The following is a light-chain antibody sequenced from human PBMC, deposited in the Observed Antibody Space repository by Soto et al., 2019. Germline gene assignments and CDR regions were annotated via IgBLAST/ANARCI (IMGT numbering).Light chain of an antibody. CDR3: QQYKTWRAIT. CDR1: QSVSNK. CDR2: DTS. J-gene: IGKJ5*01. Sequence: EIVMTQSPATLSVSPGERATLSCRASQSVSNKLAWYQHKPGQAPRVLIYDTSTRAAGIPARFSGSGSGTDFTHTISSLQSEDFAVYYCQQYKTWRAITFGQGTRLESK. V-gene: IGKV3-15*01.